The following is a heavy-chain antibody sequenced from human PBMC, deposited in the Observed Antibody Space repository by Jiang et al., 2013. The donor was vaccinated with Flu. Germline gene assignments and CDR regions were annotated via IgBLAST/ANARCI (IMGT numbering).Heavy chain of an antibody. V-gene: IGHV2-70*04. D-gene: IGHD2-8*01. Sequence: KPTQTLTLTCTFSGFSLSTSGMRVSWIRQPPGKALEWLARIDWDDDKFYSTSLKTRLTISKDTSKNQVVLTMTNMDPVDTATYYCARISSYCTNGVCYYGMDVWGQGTTVTVSS. CDR3: ARISSYCTNGVCYYGMDV. J-gene: IGHJ6*02. CDR2: IDWDDDK. CDR1: GFSLSTSGMR.